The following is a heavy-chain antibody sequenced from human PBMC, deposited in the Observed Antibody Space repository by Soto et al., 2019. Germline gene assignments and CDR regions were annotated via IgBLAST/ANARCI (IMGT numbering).Heavy chain of an antibody. Sequence: PGGSLRISCVASGFSLSDYAVNWVRQAPGKGLEWVSFISSDSRTIYYADSVEGRFTVSRDNARNSVSLQMDSLRDEDAAVYYCARIKLVEWFFINVDVYDMDVWGQGTPVTVSS. CDR3: ARIKLVEWFFINVDVYDMDV. CDR1: GFSLSDYA. J-gene: IGHJ6*02. CDR2: ISSDSRTI. D-gene: IGHD3-3*01. V-gene: IGHV3-48*02.